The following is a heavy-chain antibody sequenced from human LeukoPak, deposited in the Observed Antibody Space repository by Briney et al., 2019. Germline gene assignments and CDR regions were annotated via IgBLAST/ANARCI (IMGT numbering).Heavy chain of an antibody. J-gene: IGHJ5*02. CDR1: GFTFSRNG. CDR2: ISYDGSNK. CDR3: AKDQLGYYYGSGSYLS. V-gene: IGHV3-30*18. D-gene: IGHD3-10*01. Sequence: GGSLRLSCAASGFTFSRNGMTWVRQAPGKGLEWVAVISYDGSNKYYADSVKGRFTISRDNSKNTLYLQMNSLRAEDTAVYYCAKDQLGYYYGSGSYLSWGQGTLVTVSS.